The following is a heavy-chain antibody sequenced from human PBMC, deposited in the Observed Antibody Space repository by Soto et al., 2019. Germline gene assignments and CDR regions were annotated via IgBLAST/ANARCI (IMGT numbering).Heavy chain of an antibody. V-gene: IGHV3-23*01. Sequence: PVGSLRVSCTASGFTFSFYAMSWVRQAPGKGLEWVSGIGGRGDNAVYADSVKGRFTISRDNSKRTLYLQMNGLTVDDTALYYCASRNISTGYHLYWGRGTLVTVSS. CDR2: IGGRGDNA. CDR1: GFTFSFYA. CDR3: ASRNISTGYHLY. D-gene: IGHD3-9*01. J-gene: IGHJ4*02.